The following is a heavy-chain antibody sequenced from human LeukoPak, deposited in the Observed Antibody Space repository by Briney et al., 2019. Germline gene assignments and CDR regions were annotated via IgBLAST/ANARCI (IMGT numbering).Heavy chain of an antibody. CDR1: GLTFSSYA. V-gene: IGHV3-23*01. CDR3: AKAVVVGASNFDC. CDR2: ISGNGGGT. J-gene: IGHJ4*02. D-gene: IGHD1-26*01. Sequence: GGSLRLSCAASGLTFSSYAMSWVRQAPGKGLEWVSGISGNGGGTYYADSVKGRFTISRDNSKNTLYLQMNSLRVGDTAVYYCAKAVVVGASNFDCWGQGTLVTVSS.